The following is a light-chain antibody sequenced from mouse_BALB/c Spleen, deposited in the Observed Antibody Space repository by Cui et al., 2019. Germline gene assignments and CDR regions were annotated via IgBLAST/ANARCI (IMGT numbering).Light chain of an antibody. Sequence: QIVLTQSPAIMSASPGEKVTITCSASSSVSYMHWFQQKPGTSPKLLIYCTSNPASGVPARFSGSGSGTSYSLTISRMEAEDAATYYCQQRSSYPLTFGAGTKLELK. CDR2: CTS. CDR1: SSVSY. CDR3: QQRSSYPLT. V-gene: IGKV4-57*01. J-gene: IGKJ5*01.